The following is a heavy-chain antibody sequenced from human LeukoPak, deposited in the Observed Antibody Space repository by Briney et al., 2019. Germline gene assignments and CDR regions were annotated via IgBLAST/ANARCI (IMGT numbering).Heavy chain of an antibody. CDR1: GGSISSYY. CDR2: IYYSGST. Sequence: KPSETLSLTCTVSGGSISSYYWSWIRQPPGKGLEWIGYIYYSGSTNYNPSLKSRVTISVDTSKNQFSLKLSSVTAADTAVYYCARDLYDPRQANPRNGMDVWGQGTTVTVSS. D-gene: IGHD3-3*01. J-gene: IGHJ6*02. V-gene: IGHV4-59*12. CDR3: ARDLYDPRQANPRNGMDV.